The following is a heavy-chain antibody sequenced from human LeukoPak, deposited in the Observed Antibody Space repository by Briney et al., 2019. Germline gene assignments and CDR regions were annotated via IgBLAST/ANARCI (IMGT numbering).Heavy chain of an antibody. CDR2: IDSDGSGT. Sequence: GGSLRLSCSASGLTLSGYWMHWVRQIPGKGLVWVSRIDSDGSGTSYADSVKGRFTISRNDVKNMLYLQMNSLRVEDTGLYYCSTVEHFWGQGTLVTVSS. CDR3: STVEHF. CDR1: GLTLSGYW. D-gene: IGHD1/OR15-1a*01. J-gene: IGHJ4*02. V-gene: IGHV3-74*01.